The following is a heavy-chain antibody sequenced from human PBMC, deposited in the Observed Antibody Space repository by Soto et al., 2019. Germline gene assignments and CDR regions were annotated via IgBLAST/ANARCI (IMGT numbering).Heavy chain of an antibody. CDR3: ARGPSQYYYYYGMDV. Sequence: TEASVKVSCKASGYTFTGYYMHWVRQAPGQGLEWMGWINPNSGGTNYAQKFQGRVTMTRDTSISTAYMELSRLRSDDTAVYYCARGPSQYYYYYGMDVWGQGTTVTVSS. CDR1: GYTFTGYY. CDR2: INPNSGGT. V-gene: IGHV1-2*02. J-gene: IGHJ6*02. D-gene: IGHD2-2*01.